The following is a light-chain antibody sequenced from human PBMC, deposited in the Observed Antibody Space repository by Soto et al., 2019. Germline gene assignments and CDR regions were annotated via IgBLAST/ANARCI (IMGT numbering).Light chain of an antibody. Sequence: DIPMTQSPSSLSASVGDRVTSACRASQGISSFVAWYQQKPGKVPRLLISGASTLQSGVPSRFSGSGSGTDFTLTITSLQPEDVATYYCQKYSSVITFGQGTRLEIK. J-gene: IGKJ5*01. V-gene: IGKV1-27*01. CDR2: GAS. CDR3: QKYSSVIT. CDR1: QGISSF.